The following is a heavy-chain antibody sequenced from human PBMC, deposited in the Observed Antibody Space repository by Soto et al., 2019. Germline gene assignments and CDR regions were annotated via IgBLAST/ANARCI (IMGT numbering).Heavy chain of an antibody. CDR3: ARHPRDYSNYYFDY. J-gene: IGHJ4*02. Sequence: SETLSLTCTVSGGSISSSSYYWGWIRQPPGKGLEWIGSIYYSGGTYYNPSLKSRVTISVDTSKNQFSLKLSSVTAADTAVYYCARHPRDYSNYYFDYWGQGTLVTVSS. CDR1: GGSISSSSYY. CDR2: IYYSGGT. D-gene: IGHD4-4*01. V-gene: IGHV4-39*01.